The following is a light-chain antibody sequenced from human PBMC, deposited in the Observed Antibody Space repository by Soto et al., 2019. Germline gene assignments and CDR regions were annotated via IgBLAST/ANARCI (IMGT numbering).Light chain of an antibody. CDR3: QQYVNSRWT. V-gene: IGKV3-20*01. CDR1: QSAASSY. CDR2: GTS. J-gene: IGKJ1*01. Sequence: EFVLTQSPGTLSLSPGERATLSCRASQSAASSYLGWYQQKLGQAPRLLIYGTSSRATGVPDRFSGSGSGTDLTLTISRLEPEDFAVYYCQQYVNSRWTFGRGTKVDIK.